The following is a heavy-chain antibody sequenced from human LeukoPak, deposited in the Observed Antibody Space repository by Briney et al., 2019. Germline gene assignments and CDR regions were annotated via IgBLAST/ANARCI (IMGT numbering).Heavy chain of an antibody. V-gene: IGHV4-59*01. CDR1: GGSISSYY. CDR3: ARGDYDILTGYYYYYYYMDV. CDR2: IYYSGST. D-gene: IGHD3-9*01. Sequence: SETLSLTCTVPGGSISSYYWSGIRQPPGKGLEWIGYIYYSGSTNYNPSLKSRVTISVDTSKNQFSLKLSSVTAADTAVYYCARGDYDILTGYYYYYYYMDVWGKGTTVTVSS. J-gene: IGHJ6*03.